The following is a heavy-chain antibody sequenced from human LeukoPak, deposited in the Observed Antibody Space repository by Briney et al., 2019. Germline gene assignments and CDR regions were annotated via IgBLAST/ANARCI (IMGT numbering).Heavy chain of an antibody. D-gene: IGHD1-26*01. Sequence: AGGSLRLSCAASGFTFSSYSMNWVRQAPGKGLEWVSVIYSGGSTYYADSVKGRFTISRDNSKNTLYLQMNSLRAEDTAVYYCAIVTELLGYPFDYWGQGTLVTVSS. CDR1: GFTFSSYS. V-gene: IGHV3-66*01. CDR2: IYSGGST. CDR3: AIVTELLGYPFDY. J-gene: IGHJ4*02.